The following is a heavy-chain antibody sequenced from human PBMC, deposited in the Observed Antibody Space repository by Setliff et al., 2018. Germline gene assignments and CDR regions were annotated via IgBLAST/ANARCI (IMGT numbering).Heavy chain of an antibody. CDR1: GYAVTGYH. D-gene: IGHD3-16*01. CDR3: ARVAIMGSPS. J-gene: IGHJ5*02. CDR2: INPNTGGT. Sequence: GASVKVSCKASGYAVTGYHIHWVRQAPGQGPEWMGWINPNTGGTNYAQKFQGRVTMTRDTSITTAYMELSSLRSDDTAVYYCARVAIMGSPSWGQGTLVTVSS. V-gene: IGHV1-2*02.